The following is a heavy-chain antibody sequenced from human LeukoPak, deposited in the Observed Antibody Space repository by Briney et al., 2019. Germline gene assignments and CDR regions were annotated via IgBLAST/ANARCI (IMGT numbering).Heavy chain of an antibody. Sequence: GGSLRLSCAASRFTFSSYAMSWVRQAPGKGLEWVSAISGSGGSTYYADSVKGRFTISRDNSKNTLYLQMNSLRAEDTAVYYCAKDLVERGWFGELPVFDYWGQGTLVTVSS. D-gene: IGHD3-10*01. CDR3: AKDLVERGWFGELPVFDY. V-gene: IGHV3-23*01. J-gene: IGHJ4*02. CDR2: ISGSGGST. CDR1: RFTFSSYA.